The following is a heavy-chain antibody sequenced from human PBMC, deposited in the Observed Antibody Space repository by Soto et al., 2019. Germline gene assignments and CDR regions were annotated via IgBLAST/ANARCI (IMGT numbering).Heavy chain of an antibody. CDR1: GFTFSDYY. Sequence: QVQLVESGGGLVKPGGSLRLSCAASGFTFSDYYMSWIRQAPGKGLEWVSYISSSSSYTNYADSVKGRFTISRDNAKTSLSMQMTSLRAEDTAVYYCARDHHRYSGYDYVDYWGQGTLVTVSS. CDR2: ISSSSSYT. V-gene: IGHV3-11*05. J-gene: IGHJ4*02. CDR3: ARDHHRYSGYDYVDY. D-gene: IGHD5-12*01.